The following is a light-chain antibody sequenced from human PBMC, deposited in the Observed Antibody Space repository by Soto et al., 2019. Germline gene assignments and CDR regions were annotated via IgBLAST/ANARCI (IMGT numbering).Light chain of an antibody. J-gene: IGLJ1*01. V-gene: IGLV2-8*01. CDR3: CSYTGRDNYV. CDR2: EVN. CDR1: SSDVGGYNY. Sequence: QSALTQPPSASGSPGQSVTISCTGTSSDVGGYNYVSWYQQHPGKDPRLMIYEVNKRPSGVPDRFSGSKSGNTASLTVSGLQAEDEADYYCCSYTGRDNYVFGTG.